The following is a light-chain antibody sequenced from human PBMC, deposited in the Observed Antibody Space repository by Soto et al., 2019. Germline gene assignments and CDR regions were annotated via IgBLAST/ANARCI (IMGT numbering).Light chain of an antibody. CDR3: SSYSSSSTPWV. V-gene: IGLV2-14*01. J-gene: IGLJ3*02. CDR1: SSDVGDHNY. CDR2: EVS. Sequence: QSALTQPASVSGSPGQSITISCTGTSSDVGDHNYVSWYQQHPGKAPKLIIYEVSNRPSGVSYRFSGSKSGNMASLTISGLQTDDEADYYCSSYSSSSTPWVFGGGTKLTVL.